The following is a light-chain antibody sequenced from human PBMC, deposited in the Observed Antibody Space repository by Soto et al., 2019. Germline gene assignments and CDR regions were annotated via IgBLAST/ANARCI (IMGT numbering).Light chain of an antibody. V-gene: IGLV2-14*01. CDR1: SNDVGAYNF. Sequence: QSVLTQPAPVSGSPGQAITISCTGTSNDVGAYNFVSWFQQHPGTAPKLIIFEVSNRPSGVSNRFSGSKSGNTASLTISGLQADDEGDYYCSSFTSSSTYVFGTGTKVTV. J-gene: IGLJ1*01. CDR2: EVS. CDR3: SSFTSSSTYV.